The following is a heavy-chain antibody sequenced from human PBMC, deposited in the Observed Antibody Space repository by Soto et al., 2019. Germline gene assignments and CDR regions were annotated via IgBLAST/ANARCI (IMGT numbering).Heavy chain of an antibody. Sequence: QVHLQESGPGLVKPSETLSLTCTVSGGSISSYYWSWIRQPPGKGLELIGYIFYSGSTNDNTSLKSRVTISIDTSKNQFSLKLSSVTASDTAVYYCAKQHSSGWYGGDDYWGQGTLVTVSS. CDR3: AKQHSSGWYGGDDY. CDR2: IFYSGST. V-gene: IGHV4-59*08. D-gene: IGHD6-19*01. CDR1: GGSISSYY. J-gene: IGHJ4*02.